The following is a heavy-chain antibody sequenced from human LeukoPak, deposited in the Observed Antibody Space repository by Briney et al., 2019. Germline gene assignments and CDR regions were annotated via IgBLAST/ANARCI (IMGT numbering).Heavy chain of an antibody. CDR3: TIPGIAAAPRDY. D-gene: IGHD6-13*01. V-gene: IGHV3-73*01. J-gene: IGHJ4*02. Sequence: GGSLRLSCAASGFTFSGSAMHWVRQASGKGLEWVGRIRSKANSYATAYAASVKGRFTISRDDSKNTAYLQMNSLKTEDTAVYYCTIPGIAAAPRDYWGQGTLVTVSS. CDR2: IRSKANSYAT. CDR1: GFTFSGSA.